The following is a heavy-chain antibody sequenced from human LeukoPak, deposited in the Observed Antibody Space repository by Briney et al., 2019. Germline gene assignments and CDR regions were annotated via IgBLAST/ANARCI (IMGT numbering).Heavy chain of an antibody. CDR1: GFTFSNYA. CDR2: ISGGGGST. Sequence: GGSLRLSCAASGFTFSNYAMSWVRQAPGKGLERVSVISGGGGSTYYADSAKGRFTISRDKSKNTLHLQMNSLRDEDTAVYYCANGNGYYGSGTYGMDVWGQGTTVTVSS. CDR3: ANGNGYYGSGTYGMDV. D-gene: IGHD3-10*01. V-gene: IGHV3-23*01. J-gene: IGHJ6*02.